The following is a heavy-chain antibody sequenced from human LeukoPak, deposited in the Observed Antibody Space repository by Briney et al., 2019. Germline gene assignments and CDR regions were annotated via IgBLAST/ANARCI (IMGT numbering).Heavy chain of an antibody. Sequence: PGGSLRLSCVASRFTFSSYWMHWVRQAPGKGLVRVSYISPDGSTTRYADSVKGRFAISRDNAKNTLYLQMNSLRVEDTALYFCASAWSFWGQGALVTVSS. CDR2: ISPDGSTT. CDR3: ASAWSF. CDR1: RFTFSSYW. V-gene: IGHV3-74*01. D-gene: IGHD1-26*01. J-gene: IGHJ4*02.